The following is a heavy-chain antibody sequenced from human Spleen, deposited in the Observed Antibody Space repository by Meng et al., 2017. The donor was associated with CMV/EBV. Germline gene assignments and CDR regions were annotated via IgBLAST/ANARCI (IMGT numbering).Heavy chain of an antibody. CDR1: GFTFSSYG. V-gene: IGHV3-33*06. D-gene: IGHD2-2*01. CDR2: IWYDGSNK. CDR3: AKALLDCSSTSCHLNYYYYGMDV. J-gene: IGHJ6*02. Sequence: LSLTCAASGFTFSSYGMHWVRQAPGKGLEWVAVIWYDGSNKYYADSVKGRFTISRDNSKNTLYLQMNSLRAEDTAVYYCAKALLDCSSTSCHLNYYYYGMDVWGQGTTVTVSS.